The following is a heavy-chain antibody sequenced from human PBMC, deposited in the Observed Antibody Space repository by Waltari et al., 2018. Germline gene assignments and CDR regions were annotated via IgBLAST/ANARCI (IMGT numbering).Heavy chain of an antibody. Sequence: EVRLVESGGGLVQPGESLRLSCAASGFTFSRFWMHWVRQAPGKGLVWVARVDSEGTSERYADAVKGRFTIARDNAKNTLYLQMNSLRTEDTAVYYCVRGDYGEPYRDWGQGTLVTVSS. J-gene: IGHJ1*01. D-gene: IGHD4-17*01. CDR1: GFTFSRFW. CDR3: VRGDYGEPYRD. CDR2: VDSEGTSE. V-gene: IGHV3-74*01.